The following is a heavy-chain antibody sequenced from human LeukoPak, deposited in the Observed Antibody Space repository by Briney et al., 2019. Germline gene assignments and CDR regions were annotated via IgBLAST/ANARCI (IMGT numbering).Heavy chain of an antibody. J-gene: IGHJ4*02. D-gene: IGHD5-12*01. CDR3: EIGAFVDNALYHFDY. V-gene: IGHV6-1*01. Sequence: SQTLSLTFAISADSVSSTSAASNCIRQSPSRGLEWLGRTYYKSKWYNDYAVSVKSRITIDPDTSKNQFSLQLNSVTPEDTAVYYCEIGAFVDNALYHFDYWGQGTLVTVSS. CDR1: ADSVSSTSAA. CDR2: TYYKSKWYN.